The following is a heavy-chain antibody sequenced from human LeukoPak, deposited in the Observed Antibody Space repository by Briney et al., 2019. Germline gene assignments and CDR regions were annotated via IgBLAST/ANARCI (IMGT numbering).Heavy chain of an antibody. V-gene: IGHV1-2*02. J-gene: IGHJ4*02. Sequence: ASVKVSCKASGYTFTCYYMHWVRQAPGQGLEWMGWINPNSGGTNYAQKFQGRVTMTRDTSISTAFMELSRLRSDDTAVYYCARGRGYSYGSDDYWGQGTLVTVSS. CDR2: INPNSGGT. D-gene: IGHD5-18*01. CDR3: ARGRGYSYGSDDY. CDR1: GYTFTCYY.